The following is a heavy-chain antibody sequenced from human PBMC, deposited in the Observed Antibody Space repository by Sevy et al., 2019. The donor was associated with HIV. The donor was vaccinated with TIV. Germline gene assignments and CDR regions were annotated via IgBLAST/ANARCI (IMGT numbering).Heavy chain of an antibody. J-gene: IGHJ4*02. CDR3: ATHDGRAAAGRVFDY. D-gene: IGHD6-13*01. CDR1: GFTFSDHY. CDR2: TRNKADGYTT. V-gene: IGHV3-72*01. Sequence: GGSLRLSCVASGFTFSDHYMEWVRQAPGKGLEWVGRTRNKADGYTTEYAASVKVRFTISRDESKNSLYVQMNSLKAEETAVYYCATHDGRAAAGRVFDYWGQGTLVTVSS.